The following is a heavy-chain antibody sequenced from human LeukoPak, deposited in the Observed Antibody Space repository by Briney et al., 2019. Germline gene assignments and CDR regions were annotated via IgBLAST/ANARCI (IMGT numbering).Heavy chain of an antibody. CDR3: ARGPLDDYTNQPLGY. CDR2: IIPILDIA. CDR1: GGTFSSYT. J-gene: IGHJ4*02. D-gene: IGHD4-11*01. Sequence: ASVKVSCKASGGTFSSYTISWVRQAPGQGLEWMGRIIPILDIANYAQKFQGRVTITADKSTSTAYMELSSLRSEDTAVYYCARGPLDDYTNQPLGYWGQGTLVTVSS. V-gene: IGHV1-69*02.